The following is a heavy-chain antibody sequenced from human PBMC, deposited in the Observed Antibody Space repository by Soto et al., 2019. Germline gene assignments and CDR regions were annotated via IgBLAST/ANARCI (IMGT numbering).Heavy chain of an antibody. V-gene: IGHV3-7*01. Sequence: PWWSLRLSCAASGFTFSSYWMSWFRQAPGKGLEWVANIKQDGSEKYYVDSVKGRFTISRDNAKNSLYLQMNSLRAEDTAVYYSARDVGSYDFYYGMDVWGQGTTVTVSS. CDR1: GFTFSSYW. CDR3: ARDVGSYDFYYGMDV. J-gene: IGHJ6*02. D-gene: IGHD3-3*01. CDR2: IKQDGSEK.